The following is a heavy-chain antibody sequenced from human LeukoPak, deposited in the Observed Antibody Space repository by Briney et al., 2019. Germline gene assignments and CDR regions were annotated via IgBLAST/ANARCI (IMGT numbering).Heavy chain of an antibody. CDR2: ISSSSSYI. J-gene: IGHJ6*02. V-gene: IGHV3-21*01. Sequence: PGGSLRLSCAASGFTFSSYSMNWVRQAPGKGLEWVSSISSSSSYIYYADSVKGRFTISRDNAKNSLYLQMNSLRAEDTAVYYCARDSSGDSSGYPYYYYYYGMDVWGQGTTVTVSS. CDR1: GFTFSSYS. D-gene: IGHD3-22*01. CDR3: ARDSSGDSSGYPYYYYYYGMDV.